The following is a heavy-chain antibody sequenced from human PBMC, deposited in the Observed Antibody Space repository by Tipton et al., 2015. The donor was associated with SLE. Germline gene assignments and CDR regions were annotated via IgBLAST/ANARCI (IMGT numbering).Heavy chain of an antibody. CDR3: ARGGYSYGYGY. D-gene: IGHD5-18*01. Sequence: TLSLTCTVSGGSISSHYWSWIRQPPGKGLEWIGYIYYSGSTNYNPSLKSRVTISVDTSKNQFSLKLSSVTAADTAVYYCARGGYSYGYGYWGQGTLVTVSS. CDR2: IYYSGST. CDR1: GGSISSHY. V-gene: IGHV4-59*11. J-gene: IGHJ4*02.